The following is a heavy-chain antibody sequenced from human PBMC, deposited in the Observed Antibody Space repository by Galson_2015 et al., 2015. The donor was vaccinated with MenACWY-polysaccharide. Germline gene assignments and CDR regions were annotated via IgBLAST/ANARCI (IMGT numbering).Heavy chain of an antibody. D-gene: IGHD2-15*01. CDR2: IYPGDSTA. V-gene: IGHV5-51*03. CDR1: GYTFTDYW. CDR3: ARVIGGYCSGRTCSAAFDI. J-gene: IGHJ3*02. Sequence: QSGAEVKKPGESLRISCQISGYTFTDYWIGWERQMPGKGLEWMGIIYPGDSTAKYSPSFQGQVSMSADKSLTSAYLQWSSLKASDTAMYYCARVIGGYCSGRTCSAAFDIWGQGTVVIVSS.